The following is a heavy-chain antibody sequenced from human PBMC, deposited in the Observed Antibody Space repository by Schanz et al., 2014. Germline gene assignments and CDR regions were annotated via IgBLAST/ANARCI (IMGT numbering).Heavy chain of an antibody. J-gene: IGHJ1*01. V-gene: IGHV3-48*01. CDR3: ASGVHVSSLQKGLQF. Sequence: EVRLVESGGGLVQPGGSLRLSCEASGFDFNSYSMNWVRQVPGKGLEWLSYIATSSSTRHYVDSVKGRVTISRDNAKNSVSLQMRRLRVEDTAVYYCASGVHVSSLQKGLQFWGRGTLVIVSS. D-gene: IGHD3-10*01. CDR1: GFDFNSYS. CDR2: IATSSSTR.